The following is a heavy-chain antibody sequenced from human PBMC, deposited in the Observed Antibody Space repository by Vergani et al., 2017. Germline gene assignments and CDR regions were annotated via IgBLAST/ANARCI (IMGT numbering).Heavy chain of an antibody. CDR1: GFTFGDYA. J-gene: IGHJ4*02. D-gene: IGHD5-24*01. CDR2: IRSKAYGGTT. V-gene: IGHV3-49*03. Sequence: EVQLVESGGGLVQPGGSLRLSCTASGFTFGDYAMSWFRQAPGKGLEWVGFIRSKAYGGTTEYAASVKGRFTISRDDSKSIAYLQMNSLKTEDTAVYYWAKGGGLQTGDPWEWFDYWGQGTLVTVSS. CDR3: AKGGGLQTGDPWEWFDY.